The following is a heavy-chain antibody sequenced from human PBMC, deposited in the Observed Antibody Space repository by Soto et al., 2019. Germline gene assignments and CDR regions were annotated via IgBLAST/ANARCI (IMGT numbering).Heavy chain of an antibody. CDR3: ARLVSSGVKLDWWDWFDP. CDR2: IYYSGST. D-gene: IGHD2-15*01. CDR1: GGSISSSSYY. V-gene: IGHV4-39*01. Sequence: SETLSLTCTVSGGSISSSSYYWGWIRQPPGKGLEWIGSIYYSGSTYYNPSLKSRVTISVDTSKNQFSLKLSSVTAADTAVFYCARLVSSGVKLDWWDWFDPWGQGTLVTVSS. J-gene: IGHJ5*02.